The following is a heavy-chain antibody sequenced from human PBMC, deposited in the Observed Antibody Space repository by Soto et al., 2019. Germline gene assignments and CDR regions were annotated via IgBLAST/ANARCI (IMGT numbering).Heavy chain of an antibody. CDR2: ISGYNGNT. V-gene: IGHV1-18*04. Sequence: QVQLVQSGAEVKKPGASVKVSCKASGYTFTSYGVSWVRQAPGQGLEWMGWISGYNGNTNYAQKLQGRVTMTTDTSTSTAYMELRSLRCDVTAVYSCARAGKYYYRSGRPYYYGMKVWGQGITITVSS. J-gene: IGHJ6*01. CDR1: GYTFTSYG. D-gene: IGHD3-10*01. CDR3: ARAGKYYYRSGRPYYYGMKV.